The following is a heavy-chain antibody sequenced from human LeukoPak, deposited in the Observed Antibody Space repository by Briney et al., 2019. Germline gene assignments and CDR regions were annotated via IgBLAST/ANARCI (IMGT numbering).Heavy chain of an antibody. Sequence: SVKVSCKASGYTFTSYDINWVRQATGQGLEWMGGIIPIFGTANYAQKFQGRVTITTDESTSTAYMELSSLRSEDTAVYYCASGGDFWSGFGYWGQGTLVTVSS. V-gene: IGHV1-69*05. CDR2: IIPIFGTA. CDR3: ASGGDFWSGFGY. J-gene: IGHJ4*02. CDR1: GYTFTSYD. D-gene: IGHD3-3*01.